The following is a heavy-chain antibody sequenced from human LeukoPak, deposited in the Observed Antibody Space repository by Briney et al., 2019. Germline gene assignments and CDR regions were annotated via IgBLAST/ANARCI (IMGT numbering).Heavy chain of an antibody. CDR3: ARGESRLRPPPLH. V-gene: IGHV4-34*01. D-gene: IGHD5-12*01. Sequence: SETLSLTCAVYGGSFSGYYWSWIRQPPGKGLEWIGEINHSGSTNYNPSLKSRVAISVDTSKNQFSLKLSSVTAADTAVYYCARGESRLRPPPLHWGQGTLVTVSS. CDR2: INHSGST. J-gene: IGHJ1*01. CDR1: GGSFSGYY.